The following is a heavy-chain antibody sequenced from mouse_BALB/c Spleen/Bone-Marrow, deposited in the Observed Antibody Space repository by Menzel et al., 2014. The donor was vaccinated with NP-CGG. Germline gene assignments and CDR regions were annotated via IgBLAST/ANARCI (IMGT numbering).Heavy chain of an antibody. Sequence: QVQLQQSGPEPVKPGASVKLSCKASDYTFTSSGINWVRQGPEQGLEWMGWIFPGDGSTKYNEKFKGKATLTIDKSSSTAYMQLSRLTSEDSAVYFCARNYKSAWFTYWGQGTLVTVSA. D-gene: IGHD2-12*01. CDR2: IFPGDGST. V-gene: IGHV1-85*01. J-gene: IGHJ3*01. CDR3: ARNYKSAWFTY. CDR1: DYTFTSSG.